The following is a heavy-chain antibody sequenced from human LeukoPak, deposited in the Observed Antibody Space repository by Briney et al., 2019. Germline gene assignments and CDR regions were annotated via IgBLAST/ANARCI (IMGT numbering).Heavy chain of an antibody. V-gene: IGHV4-38-2*02. J-gene: IGHJ6*03. Sequence: PSETLSLTCTVSGYSISSGYYWGWIRQPPGKGLEWIGSIYHSGSTYYNPSLKSRVTMSVDTSKNQFSLKLSSVTAADTAVYYCARDVSGYDYRYYYYYMDVWGKGTTVTISS. CDR2: IYHSGST. CDR3: ARDVSGYDYRYYYYYMDV. D-gene: IGHD5-12*01. CDR1: GYSISSGYY.